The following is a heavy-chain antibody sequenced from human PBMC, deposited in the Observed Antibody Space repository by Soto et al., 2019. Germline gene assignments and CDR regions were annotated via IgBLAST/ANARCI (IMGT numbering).Heavy chain of an antibody. V-gene: IGHV4-59*01. Sequence: PSETLSLTCTVSGGSISSYYWSWIRQPPGKGLEWIGYIYYSGSTNDNPSLKSRVTISVDTSKNQFSLKLSSVTAADTAVYYCARGWGGYFQHWGQGTLVTVSS. CDR2: IYYSGST. D-gene: IGHD7-27*01. CDR3: ARGWGGYFQH. CDR1: GGSISSYY. J-gene: IGHJ1*01.